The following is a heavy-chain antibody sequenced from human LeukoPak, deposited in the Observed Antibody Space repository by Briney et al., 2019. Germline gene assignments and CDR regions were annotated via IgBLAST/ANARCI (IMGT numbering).Heavy chain of an antibody. D-gene: IGHD1-26*01. Sequence: GGSLRLSCAASGFTFSSYSMNWVRQAPGKGLEWVSAISGSGGSTYYADSVKGRFTISRDNSKNTLYLQMNSLRAEDTAVYYCAQGGIVGPFDYWGQGTLVTVSS. CDR2: ISGSGGST. J-gene: IGHJ4*02. CDR3: AQGGIVGPFDY. V-gene: IGHV3-23*01. CDR1: GFTFSSYS.